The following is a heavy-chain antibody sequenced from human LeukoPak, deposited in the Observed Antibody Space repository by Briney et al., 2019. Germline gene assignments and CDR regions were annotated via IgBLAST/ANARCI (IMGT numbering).Heavy chain of an antibody. CDR3: AREGESGYEQLGY. CDR1: GGSISSSSYY. D-gene: IGHD5-12*01. J-gene: IGHJ4*02. CDR2: IYYSGST. Sequence: SETLSLTCTVSGGSISSSSYYWGWIRQPPGKGLEWIGSIYYSGSTYYNPSLKSRVTISVDTSKNQFSLKLSSVTAADTAVYYCAREGESGYEQLGYWGQGTLVTVSS. V-gene: IGHV4-39*02.